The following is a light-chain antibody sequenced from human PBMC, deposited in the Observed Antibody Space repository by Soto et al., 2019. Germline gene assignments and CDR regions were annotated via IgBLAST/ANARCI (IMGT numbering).Light chain of an antibody. CDR1: QSVSIN. CDR3: QQYSNWPQT. V-gene: IGKV3-15*01. J-gene: IGKJ1*01. CDR2: DAS. Sequence: EIVMTQSPATLSASPGESATLSCRASQSVSINLAWYHQKPGQAPRLLIYDASTRASGITARFRGSGSGTEFTLTISRLQSEDFAVYYCQQYSNWPQTFGQGTRVEIK.